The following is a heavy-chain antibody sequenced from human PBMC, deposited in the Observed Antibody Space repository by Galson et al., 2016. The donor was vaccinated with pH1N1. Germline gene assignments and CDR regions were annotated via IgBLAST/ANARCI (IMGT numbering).Heavy chain of an antibody. CDR1: GYTFTGYY. V-gene: IGHV1-2*06. CDR2: INPNSGGT. J-gene: IGHJ4*02. Sequence: SVKVSCKASGYTFTGYYMHWVRQAPGQGLEWMGRINPNSGGTNYAQKFQGRVTTTRDTSISTAYMELSRLRSDDTAVYYCAKASDLSAYDLDYFDCWGQGTLVTVSS. CDR3: AKASDLSAYDLDYFDC. D-gene: IGHD5-12*01.